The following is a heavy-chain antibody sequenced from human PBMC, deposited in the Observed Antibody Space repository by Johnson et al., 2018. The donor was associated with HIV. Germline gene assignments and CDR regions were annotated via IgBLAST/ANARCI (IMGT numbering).Heavy chain of an antibody. D-gene: IGHD2-15*01. CDR2: IYSGGST. CDR3: ARSKDCSGGSCPDAFDI. Sequence: MQLVESGGGLVKPGGSLRLSCAASGFTFSDYYMSWVRQAPGKGLEWVSVIYSGGSTYYADSVKGRFTISRDNSKNTLYLQMNSLRAEDTAVYYCARSKDCSGGSCPDAFDIWGQGTMLIVSS. V-gene: IGHV3-66*01. CDR1: GFTFSDYY. J-gene: IGHJ3*02.